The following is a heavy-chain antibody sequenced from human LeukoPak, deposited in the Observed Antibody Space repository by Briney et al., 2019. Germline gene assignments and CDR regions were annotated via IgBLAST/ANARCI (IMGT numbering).Heavy chain of an antibody. CDR2: ISYDGSNK. D-gene: IGHD3-22*01. Sequence: GGSLRLSCAASGFTFSSYGMHRVRQAPGKGLEWVAVISYDGSNKYYADSVKGRFTISRDNSKNTLYLQMNSLRAEDTAVYYCARGNFYYYDSSGYYSHWGLGTLVTVSS. CDR1: GFTFSSYG. V-gene: IGHV3-30*03. CDR3: ARGNFYYYDSSGYYSH. J-gene: IGHJ4*02.